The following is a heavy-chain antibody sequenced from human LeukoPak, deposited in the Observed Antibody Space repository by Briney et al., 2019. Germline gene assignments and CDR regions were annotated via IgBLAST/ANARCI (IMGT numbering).Heavy chain of an antibody. CDR2: IYTSGST. V-gene: IGHV4-4*07. D-gene: IGHD1-26*01. CDR3: ARLPYSYMWNTPRGGAFDT. Sequence: SETLSLTCTVSGGSISSYFWNWIRQPAGKGLEWIGRIYTSGSTNYNPSLKSRVTMSPDTSKNQFSLKLSSVTAADTAVYYCARLPYSYMWNTPRGGAFDTWGQGTMVTVSS. CDR1: GGSISSYF. J-gene: IGHJ3*02.